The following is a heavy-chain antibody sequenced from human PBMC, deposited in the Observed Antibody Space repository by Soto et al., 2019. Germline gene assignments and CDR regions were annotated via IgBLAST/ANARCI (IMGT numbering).Heavy chain of an antibody. V-gene: IGHV4-59*01. D-gene: IGHD2-15*01. Sequence: ASETLSLTCTVSGGSISSYYWSWIRQPPGKGLEWIGYIYYSGSTNYNPSLKSRVTISVDTSKNQFSLKLSSVTAADTAVYYCARVLGYCSGGSCYDWFDPWGQGTLVTVSS. CDR1: GGSISSYY. J-gene: IGHJ5*02. CDR3: ARVLGYCSGGSCYDWFDP. CDR2: IYYSGST.